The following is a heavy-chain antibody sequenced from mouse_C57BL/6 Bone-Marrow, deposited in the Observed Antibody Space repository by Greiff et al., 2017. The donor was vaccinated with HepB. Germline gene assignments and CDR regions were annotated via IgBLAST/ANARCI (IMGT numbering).Heavy chain of an antibody. V-gene: IGHV1-85*01. CDR3: ERGDYRGYDAMDY. CDR1: GYTFTSYD. CDR2: IYPRDGST. J-gene: IGHJ4*01. Sequence: QVQLQQSGPELVKPGASVKLSCKASGYTFTSYDINWVKQRPGQGLEWIGWIYPRDGSTKYNEKFKGKATLTVDTSSSTAYMELHSLTSEDSAVYFCERGDYRGYDAMDYWGQGTSVTVSS. D-gene: IGHD2-4*01.